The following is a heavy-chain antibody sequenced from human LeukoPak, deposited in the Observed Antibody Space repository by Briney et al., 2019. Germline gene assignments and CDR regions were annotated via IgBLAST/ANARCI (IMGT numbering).Heavy chain of an antibody. V-gene: IGHV1-46*01. Sequence: ASVAVSCKAFGFTFTDYCMHWLRQAPGQGLEWMGEMSPSGGRTSYAQKFQGRVTMTRDTSTSTVYMELTSLSSEDTAVYYCARDHDYGDYEGPAAFDYWGPGTLVTVSS. CDR2: MSPSGGRT. J-gene: IGHJ4*02. D-gene: IGHD4-17*01. CDR3: ARDHDYGDYEGPAAFDY. CDR1: GFTFTDYC.